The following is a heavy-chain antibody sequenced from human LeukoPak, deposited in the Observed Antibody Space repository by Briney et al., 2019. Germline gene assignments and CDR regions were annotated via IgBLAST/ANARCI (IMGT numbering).Heavy chain of an antibody. CDR1: GFTFNNYA. D-gene: IGHD1-1*01. Sequence: GGSLRLSCAASGFTFNNYAMSWVRQAPGKGLEWVSAISDSGGDTKYADSVKGRFTISRDNSKNTLYLQMNSLRAEDTAIYYCGKDWKLDYWGQGTLVTVSS. V-gene: IGHV3-23*01. CDR3: GKDWKLDY. J-gene: IGHJ4*02. CDR2: ISDSGGDT.